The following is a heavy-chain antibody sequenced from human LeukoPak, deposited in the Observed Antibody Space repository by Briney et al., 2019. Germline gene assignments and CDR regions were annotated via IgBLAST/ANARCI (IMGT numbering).Heavy chain of an antibody. Sequence: GESLKISCKGSGYSFTSYWIGWVRQMPGKGLEWMGIIYPGDSDTRYSPSVQGQVTISADKSISTAYLQWSSLKAADTAMYYCARYFGYCSSTSCYAYFDYWGQGTLVTVSS. CDR2: IYPGDSDT. J-gene: IGHJ4*02. D-gene: IGHD2-2*01. CDR3: ARYFGYCSSTSCYAYFDY. CDR1: GYSFTSYW. V-gene: IGHV5-51*01.